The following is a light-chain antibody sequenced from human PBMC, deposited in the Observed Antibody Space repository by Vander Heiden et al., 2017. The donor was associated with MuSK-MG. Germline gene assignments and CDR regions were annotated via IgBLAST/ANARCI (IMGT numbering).Light chain of an antibody. Sequence: DIVMTQSPDSLAVSLGERATINCKSSQSVLYSSNNKNYLAWYQQKPGQPPKLLIYWASTRESGVPDRFSGSGFGTDFTLTISSLQAEDVAVYYCQQYYSTPFGTFGQGTKVEIK. V-gene: IGKV4-1*01. CDR1: QSVLYSSNNKNY. J-gene: IGKJ1*01. CDR2: WAS. CDR3: QQYYSTPFGT.